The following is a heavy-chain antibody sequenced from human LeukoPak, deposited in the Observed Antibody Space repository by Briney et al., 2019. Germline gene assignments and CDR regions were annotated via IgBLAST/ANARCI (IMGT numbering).Heavy chain of an antibody. V-gene: IGHV3-64*01. J-gene: IGHJ6*02. CDR3: AREVWPTFRYGLDV. CDR2: ISSNGINT. CDR1: GFTFSTYA. Sequence: GGSLRLSCGASGFTFSTYAMHWVRRAPGKGLEYVSAISSNGINTFYTNSVRGRFTISRDNSKNTLYLQMDSLRVEDMAVYYCAREVWPTFRYGLDVWGQGTTVTVSS. D-gene: IGHD2-21*01.